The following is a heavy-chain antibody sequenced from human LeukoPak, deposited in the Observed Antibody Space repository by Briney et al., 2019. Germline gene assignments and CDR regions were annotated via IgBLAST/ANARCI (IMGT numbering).Heavy chain of an antibody. Sequence: SETLSLTCAVYGGSFSGYYWSWIRQPPGKGLEWIGEINHSGSTNYNPSLKSRVTISVDTSKNQFSLKLSSVTAADTAVYYCVRGPSVADSPPFDYWGQGTLVTVSS. J-gene: IGHJ4*02. CDR3: VRGPSVADSPPFDY. CDR2: INHSGST. CDR1: GGSFSGYY. V-gene: IGHV4-34*01. D-gene: IGHD6-19*01.